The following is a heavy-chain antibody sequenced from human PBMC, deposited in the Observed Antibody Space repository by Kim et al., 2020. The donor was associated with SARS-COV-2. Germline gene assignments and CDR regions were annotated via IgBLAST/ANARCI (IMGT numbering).Heavy chain of an antibody. CDR1: GGSFSGYY. D-gene: IGHD3-10*01. J-gene: IGHJ3*02. CDR3: VATDLIPSRGIDI. CDR2: INHSGST. Sequence: SETLSLTCAVYGGSFSGYYWSWIRQPPGKGLEWIGEINHSGSTNYNPSLKSRVTISVDTSKNQFSLKLSSVTAADTAVYYCVATDLIPSRGIDIWGQGTMVTVSS. V-gene: IGHV4-34*01.